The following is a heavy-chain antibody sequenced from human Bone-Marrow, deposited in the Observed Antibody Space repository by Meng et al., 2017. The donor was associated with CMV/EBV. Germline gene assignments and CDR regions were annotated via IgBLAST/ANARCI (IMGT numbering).Heavy chain of an antibody. D-gene: IGHD2/OR15-2a*01. CDR2: ISYDGSKK. V-gene: IGHV3-30-3*01. J-gene: IGHJ4*02. CDR1: GFTFSNYS. CDR3: TRDENIGSPLPGDY. Sequence: SGFTFSNYSVQWVRQAPGKGLEWVAIISYDGSKKYYADSVKGRFTISRDNSKNTLYLQMDSLTAEDTAVYYCTRDENIGSPLPGDYWGQGTLVTVSS.